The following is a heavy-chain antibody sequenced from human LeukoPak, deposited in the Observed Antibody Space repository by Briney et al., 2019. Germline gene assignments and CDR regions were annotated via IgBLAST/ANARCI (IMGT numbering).Heavy chain of an antibody. V-gene: IGHV1-46*01. CDR3: AKEAGLSYDSSGHAFDY. CDR2: INPSGGST. J-gene: IGHJ4*02. CDR1: GYTFTSCY. Sequence: ASVKVSCKASGYTFTSCYMHWVRQAPGQGLEWMGIINPSGGSTSYAQKFQGRVTMTRDTSTSTVYMELSSLRSEDTAVYYCAKEAGLSYDSSGHAFDYWGQGPRSPSPQ. D-gene: IGHD3-22*01.